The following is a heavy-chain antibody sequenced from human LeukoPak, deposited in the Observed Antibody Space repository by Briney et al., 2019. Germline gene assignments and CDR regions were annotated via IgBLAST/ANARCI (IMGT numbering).Heavy chain of an antibody. CDR2: IYYSGST. CDR3: ARDLDGSGSYYKEAFDN. CDR1: GGSISSYY. Sequence: SETLSLTCTVSGGSISSYYRSWIRQPPGKGLEWIGYIYYSGSTNYYPSLKSRVTISVDTSKNQFSLKLSSVTDADTAVYYCARDLDGSGSYYKEAFDNWGQGTMVTVSS. J-gene: IGHJ3*02. V-gene: IGHV4-59*01. D-gene: IGHD3-10*01.